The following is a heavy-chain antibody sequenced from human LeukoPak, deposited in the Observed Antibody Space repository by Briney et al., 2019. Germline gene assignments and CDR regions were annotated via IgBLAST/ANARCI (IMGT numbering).Heavy chain of an antibody. CDR1: GFTFSNYW. D-gene: IGHD5-24*01. J-gene: IGHJ6*03. CDR3: ASPPWPSSYYYMDV. V-gene: IGHV3-21*01. Sequence: GGSLRLSCAASGFTFSNYWMHWVRQAPGKGLVWVSSISSSTTYIYYADSVKGRFTISRDNAKNSLYLQMNSLRAEDTAVYYCASPPWPSSYYYMDVWGKGTTLTVSS. CDR2: ISSSTTYI.